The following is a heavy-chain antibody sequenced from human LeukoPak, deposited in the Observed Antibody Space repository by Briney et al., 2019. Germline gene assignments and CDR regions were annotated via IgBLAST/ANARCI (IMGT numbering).Heavy chain of an antibody. Sequence: PSETLSLTCTVSGGAIDSYYWSWIRQHPGKGLEWIGYIYYSGSTYYNPSLKSRVSISVDTSKNQFSLKLSSVTAADTAVYYCARDLGDGYLANDYWGQGTLVTVSS. D-gene: IGHD5-24*01. V-gene: IGHV4-31*03. CDR2: IYYSGST. CDR3: ARDLGDGYLANDY. J-gene: IGHJ4*02. CDR1: GGAIDSYY.